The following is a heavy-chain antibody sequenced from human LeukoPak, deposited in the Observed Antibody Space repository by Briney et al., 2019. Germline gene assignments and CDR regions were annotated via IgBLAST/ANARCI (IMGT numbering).Heavy chain of an antibody. J-gene: IGHJ4*01. D-gene: IGHD3-16*01. Sequence: GGSLRLSCAASGFTFSNYAFHWVRQAPGKGLEWVAVISYDGIDKYYADSVKGRFTISRDNSRGTLYLQMNSLRPEDTALYSCARDPQGRPGRKDWGGYFDFWGQGTVVTVSS. V-gene: IGHV3-30*04. CDR2: ISYDGIDK. CDR1: GFTFSNYA. CDR3: ARDPQGRPGRKDWGGYFDF.